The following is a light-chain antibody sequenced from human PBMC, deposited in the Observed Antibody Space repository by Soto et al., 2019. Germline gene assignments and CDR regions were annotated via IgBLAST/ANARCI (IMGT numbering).Light chain of an antibody. CDR2: DTS. CDR3: HQRGDWPT. Sequence: EIVVTQSPATLSLSPGDRATLSCRTSQNVNYYLAWYQQKPGQAPRLLIYDTSNRATGIPARFTGSGSGTDFTLTIISLEPEDFAVYYCHQRGDWPTFGGGTKVEI. CDR1: QNVNYY. V-gene: IGKV3-11*01. J-gene: IGKJ4*01.